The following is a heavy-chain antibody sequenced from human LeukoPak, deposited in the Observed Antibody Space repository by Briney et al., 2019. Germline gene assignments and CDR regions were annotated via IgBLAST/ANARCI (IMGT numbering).Heavy chain of an antibody. D-gene: IGHD3-22*01. CDR1: GFTFSSYA. Sequence: PGGSLRLSCAASGFTFSSYAMSWVRQAPGKGLEWVSAISGSGGSTYYADSVKGRFTISRDNSKNTLYLQMNSLRAEDTAVYYCARNLYYYDSCGYYYYWGQGTLVTVSS. V-gene: IGHV3-23*01. J-gene: IGHJ4*02. CDR3: ARNLYYYDSCGYYYY. CDR2: ISGSGGST.